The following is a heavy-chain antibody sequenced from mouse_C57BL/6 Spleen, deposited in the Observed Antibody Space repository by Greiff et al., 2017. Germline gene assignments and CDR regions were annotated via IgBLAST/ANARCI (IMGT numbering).Heavy chain of an antibody. J-gene: IGHJ4*01. D-gene: IGHD2-4*01. Sequence: VQLQQPGAELVKPGASVKLSCKASGYTITSYWMHWVKQRPGQGLEWIGMIHPNSGSTNYNEKFKSKATLTVDKSSSTAYMQLSSLTSEDSAVYYCARSYDYDGPIDYAMGYWGQGTSVTVSS. CDR1: GYTITSYW. CDR3: ARSYDYDGPIDYAMGY. V-gene: IGHV1-64*01. CDR2: IHPNSGST.